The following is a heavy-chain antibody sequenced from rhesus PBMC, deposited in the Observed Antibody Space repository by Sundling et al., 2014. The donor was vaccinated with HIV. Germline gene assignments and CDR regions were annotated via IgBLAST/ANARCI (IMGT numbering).Heavy chain of an antibody. CDR3: ARNYVRTASAPSAY. CDR1: GGSISSNY. CDR2: IGGSSGST. V-gene: IGHV4-165*02. J-gene: IGHJ4*01. D-gene: IGHD6-31*01. Sequence: QLQLQESGPGLVKPSETLSVTCAVSGGSISSNYWSWIRQAPGKGLEWIGYIGGSSGSTYYNPSLKSRVTISMDTSKNQFSLKLSSVTAADTAVYYCARNYVRTASAPSAYWGQGVLVTVST.